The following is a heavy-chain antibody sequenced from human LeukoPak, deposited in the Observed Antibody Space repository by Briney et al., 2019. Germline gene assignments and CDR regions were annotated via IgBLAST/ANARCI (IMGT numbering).Heavy chain of an antibody. D-gene: IGHD3-22*01. J-gene: IGHJ4*02. CDR1: GGSFSGYY. CDR2: IYYSGST. V-gene: IGHV4-59*01. CDR3: ARSGVIWYYYDSSGYSGYFDY. Sequence: PSETLSLTCAVYGGSFSGYYWSWIRQPPGKGLEWIGYIYYSGSTNYNPSLKSRVTISVDTPKNQFSLKLSSVTAADTAVYYCARSGVIWYYYDSSGYSGYFDYWGQGTLVTVSS.